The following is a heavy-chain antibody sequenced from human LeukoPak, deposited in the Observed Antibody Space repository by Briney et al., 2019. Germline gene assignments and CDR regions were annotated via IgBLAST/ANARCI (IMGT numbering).Heavy chain of an antibody. CDR1: GFTFSSYG. CDR3: AKDGYSSGWYTFYYYYYMDV. D-gene: IGHD6-19*01. Sequence: PGRSLRLSCAASGFTFSSYGMHWVRQAPGKGLEWVAVISYDGSNKYYADSVKGRFTISRDNSKNTLYLQMNSLRAEDTAVYYCAKDGYSSGWYTFYYYYYMDVWGKGTTVTISS. CDR2: ISYDGSNK. V-gene: IGHV3-30*18. J-gene: IGHJ6*03.